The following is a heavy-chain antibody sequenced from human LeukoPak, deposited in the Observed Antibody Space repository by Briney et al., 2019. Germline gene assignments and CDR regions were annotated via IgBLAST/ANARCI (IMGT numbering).Heavy chain of an antibody. V-gene: IGHV1-46*01. Sequence: ASVKVSCKASGHTFSRSYMHWVRQAPGQGLEWMGVINPSGTWTSYAQKFRGRITMTRDMSTSTDYMELRSLGFEDTAVYYCARARPGTYDSSGYYYYSLAFDIWGQGTMVTVSS. D-gene: IGHD3-22*01. CDR3: ARARPGTYDSSGYYYYSLAFDI. CDR1: GHTFSRSY. J-gene: IGHJ3*02. CDR2: INPSGTWT.